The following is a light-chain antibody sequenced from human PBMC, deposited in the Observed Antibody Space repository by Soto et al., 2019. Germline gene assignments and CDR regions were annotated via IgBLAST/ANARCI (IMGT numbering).Light chain of an antibody. CDR1: SSDVGGYNY. Sequence: QSVLTQPASVSGSPGQSITISCTGTSSDVGGYNYVSWYQQHPGKAPKLMIYDVSNRPSGVSNRFSGSMSGNTASLTISWLQAEDEADYYCSSYTSSSVVFGGGTKLTVL. CDR3: SSYTSSSVV. V-gene: IGLV2-14*01. J-gene: IGLJ2*01. CDR2: DVS.